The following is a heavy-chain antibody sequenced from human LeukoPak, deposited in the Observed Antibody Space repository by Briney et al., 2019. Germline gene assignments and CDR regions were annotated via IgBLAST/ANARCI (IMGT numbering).Heavy chain of an antibody. CDR2: IYYSGST. V-gene: IGHV4-59*08. D-gene: IGHD6-19*01. CDR3: ARQMADTIGIDY. Sequence: PSETLSLTCTVSGGSISSYYWSWIRQPPGKGLEWIGYIYYSGSTYYNPSLKSRVTISVDTSKNQFSLKLSSVTAADTAVYYCARQMADTIGIDYWGQGTLVTVSS. CDR1: GGSISSYY. J-gene: IGHJ4*02.